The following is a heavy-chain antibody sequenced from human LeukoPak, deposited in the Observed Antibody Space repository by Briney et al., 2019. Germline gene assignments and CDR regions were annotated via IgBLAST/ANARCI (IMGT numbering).Heavy chain of an antibody. CDR2: ISYDGSNK. V-gene: IGHV3-30-3*01. D-gene: IGHD2/OR15-2a*01. J-gene: IGHJ4*02. CDR3: ARDLYGIDY. CDR1: GFTFSSYA. Sequence: GGSLRLSCAASGFTFSSYAMHWVRQAPGKGLEWVAVISYDGSNKYYADSVKGRFTISRDNAKNMLYIQMDSLRAEDTAVYYCARDLYGIDYWGQGSPVTVSS.